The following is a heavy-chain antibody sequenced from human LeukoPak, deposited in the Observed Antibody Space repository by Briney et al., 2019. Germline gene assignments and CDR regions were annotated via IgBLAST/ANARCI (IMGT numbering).Heavy chain of an antibody. D-gene: IGHD5-18*01. CDR3: ARQGYSYGYYDPYYFDY. CDR1: GYSFTNYW. Sequence: GESLKISCKGSGYSFTNYWIGWVRQMPGKGLEWMGIIYPGDSDTRYSPSFQGQVTISADKSISTAYLQWSSLKASDTAMYYCARQGYSYGYYDPYYFDYWGQGTLVTVSS. V-gene: IGHV5-51*01. J-gene: IGHJ4*02. CDR2: IYPGDSDT.